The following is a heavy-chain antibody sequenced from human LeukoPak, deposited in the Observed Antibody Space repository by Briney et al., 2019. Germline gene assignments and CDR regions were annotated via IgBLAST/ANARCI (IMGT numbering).Heavy chain of an antibody. CDR3: ARDARIAAAGHFDY. Sequence: SETLSLTCTVSGGSVSSNNYYWSWIRQPPGKGLEWIGYIYYSGTTNYNPSLKSRVTISLDTSKKQFSLKLTSVTAADTAVYYCARDARIAAAGHFDYWGQGTLVTVSS. J-gene: IGHJ4*02. CDR2: IYYSGTT. V-gene: IGHV4-61*01. CDR1: GGSVSSNNYY. D-gene: IGHD6-13*01.